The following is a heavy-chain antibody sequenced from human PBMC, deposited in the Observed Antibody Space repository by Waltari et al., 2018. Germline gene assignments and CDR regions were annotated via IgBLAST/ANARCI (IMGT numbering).Heavy chain of an antibody. CDR3: ARAQIGSSGYYDGFDY. Sequence: EVQLVESGGGLVKPGGSLRLSCAASGFTFSSYSMNWVCQAPGKGLEWVSSISSSSSYRYYADSGKGRFTISRDNSKNTLYLQMNSLRAEDTAVYYCARAQIGSSGYYDGFDYWGQGTLVTVSS. D-gene: IGHD3-22*01. CDR2: ISSSSSYR. V-gene: IGHV3-21*04. J-gene: IGHJ4*02. CDR1: GFTFSSYS.